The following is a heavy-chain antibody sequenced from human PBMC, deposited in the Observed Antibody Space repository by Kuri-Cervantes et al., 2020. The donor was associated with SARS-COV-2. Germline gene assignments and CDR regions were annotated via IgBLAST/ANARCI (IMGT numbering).Heavy chain of an antibody. V-gene: IGHV2-26*01. J-gene: IGHJ4*02. CDR3: ARIRGYFWSGFAAPDY. CDR1: GFSPSNARMG. D-gene: IGHD3-3*01. CDR2: IYWNDDK. Sequence: SGPTLVKPTETLTLTCTVSGFSPSNARMGVSWIRQPPGKALEWLALIYWNDDKRYSPSLKSRLTISKDTSKSQVVLTMTNMDPVDTATYYCARIRGYFWSGFAAPDYWGQGTLVTVSS.